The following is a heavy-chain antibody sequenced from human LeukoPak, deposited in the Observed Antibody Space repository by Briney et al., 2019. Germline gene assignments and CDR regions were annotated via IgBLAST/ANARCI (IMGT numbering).Heavy chain of an antibody. V-gene: IGHV4-59*01. CDR3: ARAHLDSKMTTVIVFDY. J-gene: IGHJ4*02. Sequence: SETLSLTCTVSGGSTSSYYWSWIRQPPGKGLEWIGYIYYSGSTNYNPSLKSRVTISVDTSKNQFSLKLSSVTAADTAVYYCARAHLDSKMTTVIVFDYWGQGTLVTVSS. CDR1: GGSTSSYY. CDR2: IYYSGST. D-gene: IGHD4-17*01.